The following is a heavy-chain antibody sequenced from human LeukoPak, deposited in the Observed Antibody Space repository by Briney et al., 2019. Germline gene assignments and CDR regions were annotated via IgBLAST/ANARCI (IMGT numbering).Heavy chain of an antibody. D-gene: IGHD5-12*01. CDR2: ISSTSSYI. CDR1: GFTFRSFS. Sequence: GGSLRLSCAASGFTFRSFSMNWVRQAPGKGLEWVSSISSTSSYIYYADSVKGRFTISRDNAKNSLYLQMSSLRAEDTAVYYRATAGNSDYDLDYWGQGTLVIVSS. CDR3: ATAGNSDYDLDY. J-gene: IGHJ4*02. V-gene: IGHV3-21*01.